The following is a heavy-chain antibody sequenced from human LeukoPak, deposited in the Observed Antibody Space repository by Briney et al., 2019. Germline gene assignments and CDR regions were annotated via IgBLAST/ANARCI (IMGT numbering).Heavy chain of an antibody. J-gene: IGHJ5*02. D-gene: IGHD6-19*01. V-gene: IGHV4-39*07. Sequence: SETLSLTCTVSGGSISSSSYYWGWIRQPPGKGLEWIANIFYSGSTYYNPSLKSRVTMSVDTSKNQFSLKLSSVTAADTAVYYCARSRIVLADSLDPWGQGTLVTVSS. CDR1: GGSISSSSYY. CDR3: ARSRIVLADSLDP. CDR2: IFYSGST.